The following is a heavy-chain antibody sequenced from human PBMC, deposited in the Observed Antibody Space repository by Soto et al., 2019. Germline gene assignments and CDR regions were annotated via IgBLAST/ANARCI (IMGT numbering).Heavy chain of an antibody. Sequence: QVQLVESGGGVVQPGRSLRLSCAASGFTFSSYGMHWVRQAPGKGLEWVAVISYDGSNKYYADSVKGRFTISRDNSKNTLYLQMNSLRAEDTVVYYCAKVVLAYSQGFGYFDYWGQGTLVTVSS. J-gene: IGHJ4*02. D-gene: IGHD3-10*01. CDR2: ISYDGSNK. V-gene: IGHV3-30*18. CDR1: GFTFSSYG. CDR3: AKVVLAYSQGFGYFDY.